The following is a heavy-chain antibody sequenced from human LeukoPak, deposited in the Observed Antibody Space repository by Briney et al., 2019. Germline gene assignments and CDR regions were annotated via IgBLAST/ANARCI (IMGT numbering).Heavy chain of an antibody. CDR2: MNPNSGNT. CDR3: ARGRITMVRGTKPRKCYYFDY. D-gene: IGHD3-10*01. V-gene: IGHV1-8*01. J-gene: IGHJ4*02. Sequence: ASVKVSCKASGYTFTSYDINWVRQATGQGLEWMGWMNPNSGNTGYAQKFQGRVTMTRNTSISTAYMELSSLRSEDTAVYYCARGRITMVRGTKPRKCYYFDYWGQGTLVTVSS. CDR1: GYTFTSYD.